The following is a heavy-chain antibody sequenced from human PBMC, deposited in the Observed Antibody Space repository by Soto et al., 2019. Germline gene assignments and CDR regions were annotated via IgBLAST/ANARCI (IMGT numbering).Heavy chain of an antibody. V-gene: IGHV1-18*01. CDR3: ARDLGYCNSSGCFRNWFDP. CDR1: GYSFRTHG. Sequence: QVQLVQSGAEVKTPGASVKVSCRASGYSFRTHGISWVRQAPGQGLERMGGISTYDDKTNLPHKFQGRITMTTDTSTSTADMALRSLRSDDTAVYFCARDLGYCNSSGCFRNWFDPWGQGTLVTVSS. CDR2: ISTYDDKT. J-gene: IGHJ5*02. D-gene: IGHD2-15*01.